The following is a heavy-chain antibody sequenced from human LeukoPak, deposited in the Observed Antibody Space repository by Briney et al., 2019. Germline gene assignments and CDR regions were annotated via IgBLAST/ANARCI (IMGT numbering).Heavy chain of an antibody. V-gene: IGHV2-26*01. CDR1: GFSLSNARMG. CDR2: IFSNDEK. D-gene: IGHD3-10*01. Sequence: SGPTLVNPTETLTLTCTVSGFSLSNARMGVSWIRQPPGKALEWLAHIFSNDEKSYSTSLKSRLTISKHTSKSQVVLTMTNMDPVDTATYYCARIPFSDPSYYYYGMDVWGQGTTVTVSS. J-gene: IGHJ6*02. CDR3: ARIPFSDPSYYYYGMDV.